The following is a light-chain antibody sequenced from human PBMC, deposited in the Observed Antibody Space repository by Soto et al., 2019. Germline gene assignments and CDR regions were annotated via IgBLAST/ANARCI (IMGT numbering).Light chain of an antibody. CDR1: QSVSSN. CDR3: QQRSIRPLMYT. J-gene: IGKJ5*01. CDR2: DAS. Sequence: IVLTQSPATLSLSPWERATLSCRASQSVSSNLAWYQHKPGQPPRLLIYDASTRATGIPARFSGSGSGTDFTLTISSLEPEDFAVYYCQQRSIRPLMYTFGQGTRLEIK. V-gene: IGKV3-11*01.